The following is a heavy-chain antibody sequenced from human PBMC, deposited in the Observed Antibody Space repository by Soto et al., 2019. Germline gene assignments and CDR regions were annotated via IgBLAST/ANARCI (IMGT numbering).Heavy chain of an antibody. D-gene: IGHD6-19*01. CDR2: ISGYNGNT. Sequence: QVQLVQSGAEVRKPGASVKVSCKASGYTFTSYGISWVRQAPGQGLEWMGWISGYNGNTKHAQNVQGRVTLTTDTSTSTAYMELRSLTSDDTAVYYCARDRDTSGWYRSNYWGQGTLVSVSS. V-gene: IGHV1-18*04. J-gene: IGHJ4*02. CDR1: GYTFTSYG. CDR3: ARDRDTSGWYRSNY.